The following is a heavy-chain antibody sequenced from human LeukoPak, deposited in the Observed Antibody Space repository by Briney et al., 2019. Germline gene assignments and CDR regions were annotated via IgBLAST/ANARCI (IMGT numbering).Heavy chain of an antibody. CDR1: GGTFSSYA. CDR2: IIPILGIA. V-gene: IGHV1-69*04. CDR3: ARVAMIAPGGWFDP. Sequence: SVKVSCKASGGTFSSYAINWVRQAPGQGLEWMGMIIPILGIANYAQKFQGRVTTTADKSTSTAYMELSSLRSEDTAVYYCARVAMIAPGGWFDPWGQGTLVTVSS. J-gene: IGHJ5*02. D-gene: IGHD3-22*01.